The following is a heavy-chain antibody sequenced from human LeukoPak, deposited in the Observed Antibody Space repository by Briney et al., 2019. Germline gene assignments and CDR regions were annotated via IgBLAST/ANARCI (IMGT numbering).Heavy chain of an antibody. J-gene: IGHJ6*03. CDR2: IYYSGST. V-gene: IGHV4-31*03. Sequence: PSETLSLTCTVSGGSISSGGYYWSWIRQHPGKGLEWIGYIYYSGSTYYNPSLKSRVTISVDTSKNQFSLKLSSVTAADTAVYYCARLAARPYYYMDVWGKGTTVTVSS. CDR1: GGSISSGGYY. D-gene: IGHD6-13*01. CDR3: ARLAARPYYYMDV.